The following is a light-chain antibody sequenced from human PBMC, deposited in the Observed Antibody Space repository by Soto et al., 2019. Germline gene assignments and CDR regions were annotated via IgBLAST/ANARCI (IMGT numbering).Light chain of an antibody. CDR3: QWSGFSPLKYT. Sequence: EIVLTQSPGTLSLSPGERATLSCRASQSVDSSYLAWYQQKPGQAPRLLIYSASSRATGIPDRLGGSGSGTDFPLTFSRPDLDDFQIDYCQWSGFSPLKYTFGQGTKLEIQ. V-gene: IGKV3-20*01. J-gene: IGKJ2*01. CDR2: SAS. CDR1: QSVDSSY.